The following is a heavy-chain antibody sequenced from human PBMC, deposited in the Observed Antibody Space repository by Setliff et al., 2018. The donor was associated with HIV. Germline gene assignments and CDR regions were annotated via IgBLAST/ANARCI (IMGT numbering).Heavy chain of an antibody. CDR3: ASGPRAFDI. Sequence: GESLKLSCKGSGYNFTRNWIGWVRQMPGKGHEWMGIIYPGDSDTRYSPSFQGQVTISAEKSISTAYLQWSSLKASDTAIYYCASGPRAFDIWGRGTMVTVSS. CDR2: IYPGDSDT. CDR1: GYNFTRNW. J-gene: IGHJ3*02. V-gene: IGHV5-51*01.